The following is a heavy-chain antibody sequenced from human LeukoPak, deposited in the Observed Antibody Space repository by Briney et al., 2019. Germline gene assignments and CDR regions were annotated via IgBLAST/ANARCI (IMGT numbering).Heavy chain of an antibody. J-gene: IGHJ4*02. CDR2: IIQDGSET. V-gene: IGHV3-7*04. CDR1: GFTFSTYR. D-gene: IGHD3-22*01. CDR3: ARVTSYYYNTSGDYYFDH. Sequence: GGSLRLSCVASGFTFSTYRMSWVRQAPGKGLVWVANIIQDGSETNYVDSVKGRFTISRDNAKNSLYLQMNSLRAEDTAVYYCARVTSYYYNTSGDYYFDHWGQGTLVTVSS.